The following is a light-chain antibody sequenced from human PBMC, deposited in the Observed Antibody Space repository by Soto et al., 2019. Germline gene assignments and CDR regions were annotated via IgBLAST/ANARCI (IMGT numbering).Light chain of an antibody. Sequence: EIVLTQSPGTLSLSPGERATLSCRASQSVSRSYLAWYQQKPGQAPRLLIYATSSRATGIPDRLSGSESGTDFTLTISSLEPEDFAVYYCQQRSNWPITFGQGTRLEIK. J-gene: IGKJ5*01. CDR1: QSVSRSY. CDR2: ATS. V-gene: IGKV3D-20*02. CDR3: QQRSNWPIT.